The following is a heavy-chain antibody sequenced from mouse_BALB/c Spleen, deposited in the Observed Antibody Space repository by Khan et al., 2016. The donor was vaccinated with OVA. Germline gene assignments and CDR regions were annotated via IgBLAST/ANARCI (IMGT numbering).Heavy chain of an antibody. CDR1: GYTFPTYP. CDR3: ARRMIITAEGASEY. D-gene: IGHD1-2*01. V-gene: IGHV1-47*01. Sequence: QVQLQQAGAELVKPGASVKMSCKAFGYTFPTYPIEWMKQNHGKNLEWIGNFHPYNDDTKYNEKFKGKAKLTVEKSFNTVYLELSRLTSDDSAVYYGARRMIITAEGASEYWGQGTSVTVSS. J-gene: IGHJ4*01. CDR2: FHPYNDDT.